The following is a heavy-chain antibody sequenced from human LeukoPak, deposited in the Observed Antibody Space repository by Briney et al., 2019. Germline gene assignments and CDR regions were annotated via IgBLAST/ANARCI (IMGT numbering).Heavy chain of an antibody. CDR3: TKGRTSVVPAAVDF. V-gene: IGHV3-9*01. Sequence: GISWNSDSIGYADSVKGRFAISRDNAKNSLYLQMNSLRTEDTALYYCTKGRTSVVPAAVDFWGQGTLVTVSS. CDR2: ISWNSDSI. D-gene: IGHD2-2*01. J-gene: IGHJ4*02.